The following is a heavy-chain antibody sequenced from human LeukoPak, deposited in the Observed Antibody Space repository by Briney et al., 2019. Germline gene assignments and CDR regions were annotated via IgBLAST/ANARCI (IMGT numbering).Heavy chain of an antibody. CDR3: AERSHGDHYYGMDV. CDR1: GFTLSSYA. CDR2: ISSNGSYT. Sequence: GGSLRLSCAASGFTLSSYALSWVRQAPGKGLEWVSSISSNGSYTFYADSVKGRFTISRGEPKNTLYLQMNSLRVEDTATYFCAERSHGDHYYGMDVWGQGTTVTVSS. J-gene: IGHJ6*02. D-gene: IGHD4-17*01. V-gene: IGHV3-23*01.